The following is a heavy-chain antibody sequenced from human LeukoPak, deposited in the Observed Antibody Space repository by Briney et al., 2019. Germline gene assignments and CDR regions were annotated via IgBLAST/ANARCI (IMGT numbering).Heavy chain of an antibody. J-gene: IGHJ4*02. Sequence: ASVKVSCKASGYTFTGYYMHWVRQAPGQGLEWMGWINPNSGGTNSAQKFQGRVTMTRDTSISAAYMELSRLRSDDTAVYYCARVGSDSSGWRRFDYWGQGTLVTVSS. CDR2: INPNSGGT. CDR3: ARVGSDSSGWRRFDY. V-gene: IGHV1-2*02. D-gene: IGHD6-19*01. CDR1: GYTFTGYY.